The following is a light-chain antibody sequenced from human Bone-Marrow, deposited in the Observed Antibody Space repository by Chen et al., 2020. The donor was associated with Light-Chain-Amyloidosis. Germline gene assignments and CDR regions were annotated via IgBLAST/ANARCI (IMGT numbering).Light chain of an antibody. CDR3: QVWDRSSDRPV. J-gene: IGLJ3*02. V-gene: IGLV3-21*02. CDR1: NIGSTS. Sequence: SYVLTQPSSVSVAPGQTATIACGGNNIGSTSVHWYQQTPGQAPRLVVYDDSYRPSGIPERLSGSNSGNTATLTISRVEAGDDADYYCQVWDRSSDRPVFGGGTKLTVL. CDR2: DDS.